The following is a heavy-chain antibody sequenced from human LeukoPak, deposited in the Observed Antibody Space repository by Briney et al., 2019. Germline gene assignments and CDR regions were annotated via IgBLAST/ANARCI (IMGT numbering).Heavy chain of an antibody. V-gene: IGHV4-39*07. D-gene: IGHD2-8*01. J-gene: IGHJ6*02. CDR1: GVSISSGSYY. Sequence: SETLSLTCAVSGVSISSGSYYWGWIRQPPGKGLEWIGEINHSGSTNYNPSLKSRVTISVDTSKNQFSLKLSSVTAADTAVYYCARWAGMVYAIVRYYYYGMDVWGQGTTVTVSS. CDR3: ARWAGMVYAIVRYYYYGMDV. CDR2: INHSGST.